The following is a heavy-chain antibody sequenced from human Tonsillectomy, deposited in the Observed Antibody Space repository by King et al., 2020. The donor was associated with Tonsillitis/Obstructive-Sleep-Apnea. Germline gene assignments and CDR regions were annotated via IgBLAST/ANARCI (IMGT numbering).Heavy chain of an antibody. CDR1: GYTFTSYY. V-gene: IGHV1-46*01. CDR3: ARVGYYDSSGYPANDAFDI. CDR2: INPSGGST. J-gene: IGHJ3*02. Sequence: HGQLVQSGAEVKKPGASVKVSCKASGYTFTSYYMHWVRQAPGQGLEWMGIINPSGGSTSYAQKFQGRVTMTRDTSTITVYMELSSLRSEDTAVYYCARVGYYDSSGYPANDAFDIWGQATMVTVPS. D-gene: IGHD3-22*01.